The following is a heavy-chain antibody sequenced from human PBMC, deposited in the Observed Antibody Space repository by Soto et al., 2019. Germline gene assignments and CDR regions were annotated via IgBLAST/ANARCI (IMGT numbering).Heavy chain of an antibody. D-gene: IGHD1-26*01. J-gene: IGHJ4*02. CDR3: ASDRSAQYFDF. CDR2: IIPTFGTP. CDR1: GGTFSSHG. Sequence: QVQLVQSGTVVQRRGSSVKVSCQASGGTFSSHGMAWVRQAPGQGLEWMGGIIPTFGTPTYAPKFQGRVTITADKSTKTAYMKLSSLRSEDTGVYYCASDRSAQYFDFWGQGTLITVSS. V-gene: IGHV1-69*06.